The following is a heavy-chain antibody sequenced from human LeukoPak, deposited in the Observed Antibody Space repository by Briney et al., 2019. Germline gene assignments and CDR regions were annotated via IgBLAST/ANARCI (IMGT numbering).Heavy chain of an antibody. D-gene: IGHD1-14*01. J-gene: IGHJ4*02. V-gene: IGHV4-61*01. Sequence: SETLSLTCTVSGGSVSSGSYYWSWIRQPPGKGLEWIGSICYSGSTNYNPSFKSRVTISVDKSKNQFSLKLSSVTAADTAVYYCARGYLGIDYWGQGTLVTVSS. CDR2: ICYSGST. CDR3: ARGYLGIDY. CDR1: GGSVSSGSYY.